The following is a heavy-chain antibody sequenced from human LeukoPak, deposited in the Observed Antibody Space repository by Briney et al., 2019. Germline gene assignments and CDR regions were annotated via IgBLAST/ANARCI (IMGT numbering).Heavy chain of an antibody. D-gene: IGHD3-3*01. CDR2: INHSGST. Sequence: SETLSLTCAVYGGSFSGYYWSWIRQPPGKGLEWIGEINHSGSTNSNPSLKSRVTISVDTSKNQFSLKLSSVTAADTAVYYCARGLEYYDFWSGYYYDAFDIWGQGTMVTVSS. J-gene: IGHJ3*02. V-gene: IGHV4-34*01. CDR1: GGSFSGYY. CDR3: ARGLEYYDFWSGYYYDAFDI.